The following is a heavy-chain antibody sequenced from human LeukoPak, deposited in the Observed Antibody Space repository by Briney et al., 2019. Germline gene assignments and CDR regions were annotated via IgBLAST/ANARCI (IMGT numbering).Heavy chain of an antibody. CDR2: INHSGST. CDR3: ASFNYDILTGQWFAFDI. J-gene: IGHJ3*02. Sequence: PSETLSLTCAVYGGSFSGHYWSWIRQPPGKGLEWIGEINHSGSTNYNPSLKSRVTLLVDTSKNQFSLKLSSVTAADTAVYYCASFNYDILTGQWFAFDIWGQGTMVTVSS. V-gene: IGHV4-34*01. CDR1: GGSFSGHY. D-gene: IGHD3-9*01.